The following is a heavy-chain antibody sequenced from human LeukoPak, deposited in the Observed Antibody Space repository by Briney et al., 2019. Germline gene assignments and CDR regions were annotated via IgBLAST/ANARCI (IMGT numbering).Heavy chain of an antibody. V-gene: IGHV3-30*02. CDR1: GFTFSSYG. CDR2: IRCDGSNK. Sequence: PGGSLRLSCAASGFTFSSYGMHWVRQAPGKGLEWVAFIRCDGSNKYYADSVKGRFTISRDNSKNTLYLQMNSLRAEDTAVYYCAKGRVMGRLLELGAPYDAFDIWGQGTMVTVAS. J-gene: IGHJ3*02. D-gene: IGHD1-26*01. CDR3: AKGRVMGRLLELGAPYDAFDI.